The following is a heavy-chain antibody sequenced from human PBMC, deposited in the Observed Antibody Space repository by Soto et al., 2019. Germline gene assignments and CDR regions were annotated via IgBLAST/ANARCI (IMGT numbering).Heavy chain of an antibody. CDR3: ARYFHDSSLDY. J-gene: IGHJ4*02. CDR1: GGSISSGNS. V-gene: IGHV4-4*02. Sequence: QVQRQESGPGLVRLAGSLSLTCAVSGGSISSGNSWTWVRQTPGKGLEWIGEIYLSGSTNYNPSLKSRVTMSVDKSKNQFSLKLSSVTAADTAVYYCARYFHDSSLDYWGQGILVTVSS. CDR2: IYLSGST. D-gene: IGHD6-19*01.